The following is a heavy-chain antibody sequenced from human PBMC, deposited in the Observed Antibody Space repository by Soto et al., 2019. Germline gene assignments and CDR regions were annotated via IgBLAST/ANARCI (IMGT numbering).Heavy chain of an antibody. CDR3: AKDNYGYYFDY. D-gene: IGHD3-10*01. J-gene: IGHJ4*02. CDR2: ISYDGSNK. V-gene: IGHV3-30*18. Sequence: QVQLVESGGGVVQPGRSLRLSCAASGFTFSSYGMHWVRQAPGKGLEWVAVISYDGSNKYYADSVKGRFTISRDNSKNTLYLQMNSLRAEDTAVYYCAKDNYGYYFDYWGQGTLVTVPS. CDR1: GFTFSSYG.